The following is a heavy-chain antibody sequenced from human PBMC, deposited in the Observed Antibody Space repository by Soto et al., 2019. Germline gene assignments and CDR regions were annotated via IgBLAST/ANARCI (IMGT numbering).Heavy chain of an antibody. CDR2: IIPIFDKA. V-gene: IGHV1-69*13. CDR3: ARDKGLRVSQVINSYFEA. D-gene: IGHD2-8*01. CDR1: GSTFSKYD. J-gene: IGHJ4*02. Sequence: GASVKVSCKASGSTFSKYDISWVRLAPGQGLEWMGGIIPIFDKAKYAQKFHGRVTITADESTRTAYLELSNLKSEDTAVYYCARDKGLRVSQVINSYFEAWRQGTLGTDS.